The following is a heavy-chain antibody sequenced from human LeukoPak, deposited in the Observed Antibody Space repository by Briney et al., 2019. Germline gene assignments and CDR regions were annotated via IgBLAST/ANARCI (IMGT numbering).Heavy chain of an antibody. CDR3: ALWFGELSIYWYFDL. V-gene: IGHV4-39*07. CDR2: IYYSGST. CDR1: GGSISSSSYY. J-gene: IGHJ2*01. Sequence: PSETLSLTCTVSGGSISSSSYYWGWIRQPPGKGLEWIGSIYYSGSTYYNPSLKSRVTISVDTSKDQFSLKLSSVTAADTAVYYCALWFGELSIYWYFDLWGRGTLVTVSS. D-gene: IGHD3-10*01.